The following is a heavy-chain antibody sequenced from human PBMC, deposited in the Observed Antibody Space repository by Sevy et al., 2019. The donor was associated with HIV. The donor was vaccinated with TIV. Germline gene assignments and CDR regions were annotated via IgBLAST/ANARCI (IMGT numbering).Heavy chain of an antibody. Sequence: GRSLRLSCAASGFTFSSYAMSWVRQAPGKGLEWVSAISGSGGSTYYADSVKGRFTISRDNSKNTLYLQMNSLRAEDTAVYYCAKDRRYFDWLFEIDYWGQGTLVTVSS. CDR1: GFTFSSYA. J-gene: IGHJ4*02. CDR3: AKDRRYFDWLFEIDY. V-gene: IGHV3-23*01. CDR2: ISGSGGST. D-gene: IGHD3-9*01.